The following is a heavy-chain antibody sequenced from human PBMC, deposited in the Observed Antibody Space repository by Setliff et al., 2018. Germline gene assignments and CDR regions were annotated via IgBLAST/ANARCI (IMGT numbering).Heavy chain of an antibody. Sequence: ASVKVSCKTSGYSFASYGMSWVRQAPGQGLEWMGWMSPVYGIANYARKFQGSVTLPADTSTTTAYLALASLRDDDTAVYYCVRGPGPSVVVAIPFENWGQGSLVTVSS. V-gene: IGHV1-18*01. CDR3: VRGPGPSVVVAIPFEN. CDR1: GYSFASYG. CDR2: MSPVYGIA. J-gene: IGHJ4*02. D-gene: IGHD5-12*01.